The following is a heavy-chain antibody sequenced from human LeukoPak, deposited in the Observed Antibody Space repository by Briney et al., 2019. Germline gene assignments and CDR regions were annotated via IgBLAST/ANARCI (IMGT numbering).Heavy chain of an antibody. CDR1: GFSFSTNW. CDR2: IKHDGSAK. Sequence: GGSLRLSCEASGFSFSTNWMDWIRQAPGKGLEWVANIKHDGSAKHYVDSVRGRFTISRDNAKDSLYLQMNSLTVEDTAVYYCAKEGDWTHEYWGQGTLVTVSS. J-gene: IGHJ4*02. V-gene: IGHV3-7*03. CDR3: AKEGDWTHEY. D-gene: IGHD2-21*02.